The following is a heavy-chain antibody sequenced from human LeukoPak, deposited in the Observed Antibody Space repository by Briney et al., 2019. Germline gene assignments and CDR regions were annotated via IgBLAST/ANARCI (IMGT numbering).Heavy chain of an antibody. V-gene: IGHV3-30*18. Sequence: GGSLRLSCAVSGFTFSGFGMDWVSQAPGKGLEWVAVISYDGNNKFYGDSVKGRFTISRDNSKDTLYLQMTSLRPEDTAIYYCAKLWGTYDPLDIWGQGTLVTVSS. CDR1: GFTFSGFG. J-gene: IGHJ3*02. CDR2: ISYDGNNK. D-gene: IGHD3-16*01. CDR3: AKLWGTYDPLDI.